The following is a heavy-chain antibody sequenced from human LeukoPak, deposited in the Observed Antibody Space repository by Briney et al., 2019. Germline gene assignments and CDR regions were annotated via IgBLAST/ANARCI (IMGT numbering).Heavy chain of an antibody. CDR1: GDSISGYY. Sequence: SETLSLTCTVSGDSISGYYWSWIRQPPGKGLEWIGYIYYSGSTNYNPSLKSRVTISVDTSKNHFSLKLSSVTAADTAVYYCARVPFDTNSYYYYFGMDVWGQGTTVTVSS. J-gene: IGHJ6*02. CDR2: IYYSGST. D-gene: IGHD2-8*01. V-gene: IGHV4-59*12. CDR3: ARVPFDTNSYYYYFGMDV.